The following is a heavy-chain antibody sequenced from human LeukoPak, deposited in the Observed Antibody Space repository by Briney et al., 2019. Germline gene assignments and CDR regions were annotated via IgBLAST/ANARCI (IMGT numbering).Heavy chain of an antibody. CDR2: ISYDGSNK. CDR1: GLSFSSHA. Sequence: PGRSLRLSCAASGLSFSSHAMHWVRQTPGKGLEWAAIISYDGSNKNYGDSVKGRFTISRDNSKNTLDLQMNSLRGEDTAVYYCAREMWGAAGGSRFDSWGQGTLVTVSS. V-gene: IGHV3-30-3*01. D-gene: IGHD1-26*01. CDR3: AREMWGAAGGSRFDS. J-gene: IGHJ4*02.